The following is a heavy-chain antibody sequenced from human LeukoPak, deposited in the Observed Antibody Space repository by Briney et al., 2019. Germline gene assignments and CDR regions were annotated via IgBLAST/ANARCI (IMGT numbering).Heavy chain of an antibody. V-gene: IGHV3-74*01. Sequence: GGSLRLSCAASGFIFSNYWIQWVRQAPGKGLVWVSCINGDGSSTNYADSVKGRFTISRDNAKSTLYLQMSSLRAEDTALYYCASAITVAGSVGFDYWGQGTLVTVSS. CDR2: INGDGSST. J-gene: IGHJ4*02. D-gene: IGHD6-19*01. CDR3: ASAITVAGSVGFDY. CDR1: GFIFSNYW.